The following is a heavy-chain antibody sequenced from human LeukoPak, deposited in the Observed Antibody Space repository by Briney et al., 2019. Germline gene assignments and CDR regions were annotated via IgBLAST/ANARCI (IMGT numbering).Heavy chain of an antibody. CDR2: IYYSGST. V-gene: IGHV4-30-4*01. J-gene: IGHJ4*02. CDR3: ARAPVYSGTYFDY. CDR1: GGSISTGDYY. Sequence: PSETLSLTCTVSGGSISTGDYYWSWIRQPTGKGLEWIGYIYYSGSTYYNPSLKSRVIISLDTSKNQFSLKLSSVTAADTAVYYCARAPVYSGTYFDYWGQGTLVTVSS. D-gene: IGHD1-26*01.